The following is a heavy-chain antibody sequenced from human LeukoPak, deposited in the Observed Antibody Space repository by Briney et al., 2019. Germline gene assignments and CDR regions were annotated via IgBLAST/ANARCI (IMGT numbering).Heavy chain of an antibody. D-gene: IGHD6-13*01. V-gene: IGHV4-34*10. CDR2: IYYSGST. CDR3: ARESSSWRIDY. CDR1: GGSFSGYY. Sequence: SETLSLTCAVYGGSFSGYYWSWIRQPPGKGLEWIGYIYYSGSTYYNPSLKSRVTMSVDTSKNQFSLKLSSVTAADTAVYYCARESSSWRIDYWGQGTLVTVSS. J-gene: IGHJ4*02.